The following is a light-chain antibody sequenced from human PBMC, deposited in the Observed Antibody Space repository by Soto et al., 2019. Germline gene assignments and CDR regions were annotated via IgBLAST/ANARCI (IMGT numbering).Light chain of an antibody. CDR3: QQYGGSPRT. V-gene: IGKV3-20*01. J-gene: IGKJ1*01. Sequence: EIVLTQSPGTLSLSPGERATLSCRASQSVSSNYLAWYQQKPGQAPRLLIYGASSRATGIPDRFSGSGSGIDFTLTISRLEPEDFAVYYCQQYGGSPRTFGQGTKVDIK. CDR2: GAS. CDR1: QSVSSNY.